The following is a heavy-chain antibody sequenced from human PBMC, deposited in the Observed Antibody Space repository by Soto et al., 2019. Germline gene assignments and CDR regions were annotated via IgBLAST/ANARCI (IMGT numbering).Heavy chain of an antibody. CDR3: ARRKERSGPHYFDY. D-gene: IGHD6-25*01. Sequence: ASVKVSCKVSGYTFTTYDISWVRQATGQGLERMGWMNPYSGNTGYAQKFQGRVTVTRNTSISTVYMELSDLRPDDTAVYYCARRKERSGPHYFDYWGQGSQVTVSS. J-gene: IGHJ4*02. V-gene: IGHV1-8*01. CDR1: GYTFTTYD. CDR2: MNPYSGNT.